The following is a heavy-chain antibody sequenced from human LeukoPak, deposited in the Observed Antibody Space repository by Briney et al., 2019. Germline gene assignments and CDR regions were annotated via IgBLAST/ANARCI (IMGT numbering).Heavy chain of an antibody. CDR3: ARTQSRLYYYGMDV. V-gene: IGHV3-30-3*01. Sequence: GGSLRLSCAASGFTFSSYAMHWVRQAPGKGLEWVAVISYDGSNKYYADSVKGRFTISRDNSKNTLYLQMNSLRAEDTAVYYCARTQSRLYYYGMDVWGQGTTVTVSS. J-gene: IGHJ6*02. CDR2: ISYDGSNK. CDR1: GFTFSSYA.